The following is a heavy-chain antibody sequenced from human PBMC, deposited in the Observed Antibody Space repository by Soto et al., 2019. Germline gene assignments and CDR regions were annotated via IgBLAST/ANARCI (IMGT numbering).Heavy chain of an antibody. Sequence: PGGSLRLSCAASGFTFSSYGMHWVRQAPGKGLEWVAVISYDGSNKYYADSVKGRFTISRDNSKNTLYLQMNSLRAEDTAVYYCAKDDRPLYYYDSSGSWDVAFDIWGQGTMVTVSS. J-gene: IGHJ3*02. V-gene: IGHV3-30*18. CDR3: AKDDRPLYYYDSSGSWDVAFDI. D-gene: IGHD3-22*01. CDR1: GFTFSSYG. CDR2: ISYDGSNK.